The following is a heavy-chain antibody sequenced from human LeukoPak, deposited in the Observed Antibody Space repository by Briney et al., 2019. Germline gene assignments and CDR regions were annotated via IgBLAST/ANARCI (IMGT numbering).Heavy chain of an antibody. CDR3: ARSRTGERVPAASWFDP. Sequence: GGSLRLSCAASGFTFNSYSMNWVRQAPGKGLEWVSSISSSSSYIYYADSVKGRFTISRDNAKNSLYLQMNSLRAEDTAVYYCARSRTGERVPAASWFDPWGQGTLVTVSS. CDR1: GFTFNSYS. V-gene: IGHV3-21*01. J-gene: IGHJ5*02. D-gene: IGHD2-2*01. CDR2: ISSSSSYI.